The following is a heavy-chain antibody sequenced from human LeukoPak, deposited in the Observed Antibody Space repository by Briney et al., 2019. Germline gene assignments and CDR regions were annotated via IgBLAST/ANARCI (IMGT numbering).Heavy chain of an antibody. D-gene: IGHD4-17*01. CDR3: ANLDYGDYGVDY. CDR1: GFTFSSYG. J-gene: IGHJ4*02. Sequence: RSGGSLRLSCAASGFTFSSYGMSWVRQAPGKGLEWVSAISGSGGSTYYADSVKGRFTISRDNAKNSLYLQMNSLRAEDTAVYYCANLDYGDYGVDYRGQGTLVTVSS. V-gene: IGHV3-23*01. CDR2: ISGSGGST.